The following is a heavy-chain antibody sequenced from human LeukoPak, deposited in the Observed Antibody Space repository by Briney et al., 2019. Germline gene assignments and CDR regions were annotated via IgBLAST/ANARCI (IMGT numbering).Heavy chain of an antibody. CDR2: ISGSGDST. CDR1: GFTFSSYA. V-gene: IGHV3-23*01. D-gene: IGHD6-19*01. CDR3: ARNVSSGWYVDY. Sequence: GGSLRLSCAVSGFTFSSYAMSWVRQAPGKGLEWVSAISGSGDSTYYADSVKGRFSVSRDNSKNTLYLQMNSLRAEDTALYFCARNVSSGWYVDYWGQGTLVTVSS. J-gene: IGHJ4*02.